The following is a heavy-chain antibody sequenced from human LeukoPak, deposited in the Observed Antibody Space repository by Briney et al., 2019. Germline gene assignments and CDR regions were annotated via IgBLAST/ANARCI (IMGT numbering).Heavy chain of an antibody. CDR3: AREMFPIFDY. Sequence: GGSLRLSCAASGFTFSSYAMHWVRQAPGKGLEWVAVISYDGSNKYYADSVKGRFTISRDNSKNTLYLQMNSLRAEDTAVYYCAREMFPIFDYWGQGTLATVSS. J-gene: IGHJ4*02. CDR1: GFTFSSYA. CDR2: ISYDGSNK. D-gene: IGHD3-10*02. V-gene: IGHV3-30*04.